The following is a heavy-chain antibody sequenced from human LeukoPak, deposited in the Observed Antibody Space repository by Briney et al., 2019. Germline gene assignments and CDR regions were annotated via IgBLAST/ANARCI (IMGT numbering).Heavy chain of an antibody. CDR2: IKTDGSST. Sequence: GGSLRLSCAASGFTFSSYWMHWVRHAPGKGLVWVSHIKTDGSSTNYADSVKGRFTISRDNAKNTVYLQMTSLRAEDTAVYYCARDYVSGSFGPWGQGTLVTVSS. CDR1: GFTFSSYW. J-gene: IGHJ5*02. V-gene: IGHV3-74*01. CDR3: ARDYVSGSFGP. D-gene: IGHD3-10*01.